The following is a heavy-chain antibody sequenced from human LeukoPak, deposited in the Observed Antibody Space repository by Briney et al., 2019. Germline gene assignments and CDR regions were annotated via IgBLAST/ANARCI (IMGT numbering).Heavy chain of an antibody. D-gene: IGHD1-14*01. V-gene: IGHV3-33*01. CDR3: AREVYNHAFDI. J-gene: IGHJ3*02. CDR2: IWYDGSNK. CDR1: GFTFSSYG. Sequence: GVSLRLSCAASGFTFSSYGMHWVRQAPGKGLEWVAVIWYDGSNKYYADSVKGRFTISRDNSKNTLYLQMNSLRAEDTAVYYCAREVYNHAFDIWGQGTMVTVSS.